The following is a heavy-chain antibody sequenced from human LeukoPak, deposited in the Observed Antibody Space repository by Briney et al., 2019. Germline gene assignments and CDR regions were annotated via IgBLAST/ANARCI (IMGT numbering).Heavy chain of an antibody. CDR1: GFTFSSYW. D-gene: IGHD3-22*01. Sequence: GGSLRLSCAASGFTFSSYWMSWVRQAPGKGLEWVANIKQDGSEKHYVDSVKGRFTISRDNAKNSLYLQMNSLRAEDTAVYYCARELVVITSYFDYWGQGTLVTVSS. V-gene: IGHV3-7*01. J-gene: IGHJ4*02. CDR2: IKQDGSEK. CDR3: ARELVVITSYFDY.